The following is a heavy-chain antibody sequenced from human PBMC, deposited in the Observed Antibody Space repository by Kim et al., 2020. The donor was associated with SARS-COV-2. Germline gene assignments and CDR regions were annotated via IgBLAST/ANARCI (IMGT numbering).Heavy chain of an antibody. CDR2: IYHSGST. J-gene: IGHJ4*02. V-gene: IGHV4-38-2*02. CDR3: ASETSILGPVD. D-gene: IGHD2-21*01. CDR1: GYSISSGYY. Sequence: SETLSLTCTVSGYSISSGYYWGWIRQPPGKGLEWIGSIYHSGSTYYNPSLKSRVTISVDTSKNQFSLKLSSVTAADTAVYYCASETSILGPVDCGQGTL.